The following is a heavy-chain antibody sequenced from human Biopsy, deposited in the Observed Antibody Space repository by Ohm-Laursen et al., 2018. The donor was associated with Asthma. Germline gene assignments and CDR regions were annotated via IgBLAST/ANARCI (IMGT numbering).Heavy chain of an antibody. J-gene: IGHJ4*02. CDR1: GFVFRSHA. D-gene: IGHD3-3*01. CDR3: AKRRGYSDLTDFDH. CDR2: VSHDGGVA. Sequence: SLRLSCTASGFVFRSHAIHWVRQAPAKGLEWVAVVSHDGGVAHYADSMKGRFTISGDNAKSTLYLQMNRLRTDDTAVYYCAKRRGYSDLTDFDHWGQGALVTVSS. V-gene: IGHV3-30*18.